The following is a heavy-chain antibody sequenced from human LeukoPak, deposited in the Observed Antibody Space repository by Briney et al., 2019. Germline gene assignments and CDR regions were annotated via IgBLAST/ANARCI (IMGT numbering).Heavy chain of an antibody. D-gene: IGHD6-13*01. J-gene: IGHJ6*02. CDR3: ARAGRIAAAGPGVYFYYYGMDV. CDR2: INHSGST. CDR1: GGSFSGYY. V-gene: IGHV4-34*01. Sequence: PSETLSLTCAVYGGSFSGYYWSWIRQPPGKGLEWIGEINHSGSTNYNPSLKSRVTISVDTSKNQFSLKLSSVTAADTAVYYCARAGRIAAAGPGVYFYYYGMDVWGQGTTVTVSS.